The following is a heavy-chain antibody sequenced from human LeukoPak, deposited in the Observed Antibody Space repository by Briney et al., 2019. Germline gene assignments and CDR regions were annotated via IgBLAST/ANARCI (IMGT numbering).Heavy chain of an antibody. Sequence: SETLSLTCAVYGGSFSAYYWTWIRQPPGKGLEWIGEIRPGGSTNYNPSLKSRVTISVDSSEIQFSLKLRSVTAADTAVYYCAGIGMATTKFACWGQGTLVTVSS. CDR3: AGIGMATTKFAC. CDR2: IRPGGST. CDR1: GGSFSAYY. D-gene: IGHD5-24*01. J-gene: IGHJ4*02. V-gene: IGHV4-34*01.